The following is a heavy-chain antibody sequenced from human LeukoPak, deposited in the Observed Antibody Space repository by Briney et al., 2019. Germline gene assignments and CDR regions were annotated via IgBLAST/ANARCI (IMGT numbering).Heavy chain of an antibody. V-gene: IGHV1-18*01. Sequence: ASVKVSCKASGYTFTSYGISWVRQAPGQGLEWMGWISAYNGNTNYAQKLQGRVTMTTDTSTSTAYMELRSLRSDDTPVYYCARESELELRGAFDIWGQGTMVTVSS. D-gene: IGHD1-7*01. CDR3: ARESELELRGAFDI. CDR1: GYTFTSYG. CDR2: ISAYNGNT. J-gene: IGHJ3*02.